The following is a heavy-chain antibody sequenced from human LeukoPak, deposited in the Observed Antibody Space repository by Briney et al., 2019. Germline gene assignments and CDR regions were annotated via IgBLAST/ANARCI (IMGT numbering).Heavy chain of an antibody. V-gene: IGHV4-30-2*01. J-gene: IGHJ4*02. CDR3: ARSAYQLLYGYFDY. D-gene: IGHD2-2*02. CDR1: GGSIGSGGFY. Sequence: SETLSLTCTVSGGSIGSGGFYWSWIRQPPGKGLEWIGYIYQSGSTYYNPSLKSRVTISVDRSKNQFSLNLSSVTAADTAMYYCARSAYQLLYGYFDYWGQGTLVTVSS. CDR2: IYQSGST.